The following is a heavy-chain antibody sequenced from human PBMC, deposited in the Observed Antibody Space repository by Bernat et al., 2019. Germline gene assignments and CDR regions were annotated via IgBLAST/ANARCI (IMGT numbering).Heavy chain of an antibody. V-gene: IGHV3-11*06. CDR3: ARDGCSSSWYGAPSFDP. CDR1: GFTFSDYY. J-gene: IGHJ5*02. D-gene: IGHD6-13*01. Sequence: QVQLVESGGGLVKPGGSLRLSCAASGFTFSDYYMSWIRQAPGKGLEWVSYISSSSSYTNYADSVKGRFTISRDNAKNSLYLQMNSLRAEDTAVYYCARDGCSSSWYGAPSFDPWGQGTLVTVSS. CDR2: ISSSSSYT.